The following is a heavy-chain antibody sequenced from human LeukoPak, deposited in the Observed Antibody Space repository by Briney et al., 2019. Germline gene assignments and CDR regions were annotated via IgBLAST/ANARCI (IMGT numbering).Heavy chain of an antibody. CDR2: INHSGST. CDR3: ASGRWFDP. J-gene: IGHJ5*02. CDR1: GGSFSGYY. Sequence: PSETLSLTCAVYGGSFSGYYWSWIRQPPGKGLEWIGEINHSGSTNYNPSLKSRVTISVDTSKNQFSLKPSSVTAADTAVYYCASGRWFDPWGQGTLVTVSS. V-gene: IGHV4-34*01.